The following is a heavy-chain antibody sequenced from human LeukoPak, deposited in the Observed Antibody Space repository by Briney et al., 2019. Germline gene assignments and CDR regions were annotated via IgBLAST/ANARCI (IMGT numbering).Heavy chain of an antibody. CDR3: ARDLSGVAGYTYGRGIDY. Sequence: GGSLRLSCAASGFTFSSYWMSWVRQTPGKGLEWVANIKKDGSEKYYVDSVKGRFTISRDNAKTSLYLQMNSLRAEDTAVYYCARDLSGVAGYTYGRGIDYWGQGTLVTVSS. CDR2: IKKDGSEK. CDR1: GFTFSSYW. D-gene: IGHD5-18*01. J-gene: IGHJ4*02. V-gene: IGHV3-7*01.